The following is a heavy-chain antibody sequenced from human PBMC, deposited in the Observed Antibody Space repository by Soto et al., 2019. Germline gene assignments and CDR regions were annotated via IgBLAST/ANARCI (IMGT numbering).Heavy chain of an antibody. CDR3: ARDASYYSLWSGYYPSRNGMDV. V-gene: IGHV3-33*01. CDR1: GFTFSSFG. J-gene: IGHJ6*02. CDR2: ICCDGSKK. Sequence: GGSLRLSCAASGFTFSSFGMHWVRQAPGKGLEWVSLICCDGSKKSYGDSVKGRFTISRDNSRNTVYLQMNSLRADDTAVYYCARDASYYSLWSGYYPSRNGMDVWGQGTTVTVSS. D-gene: IGHD3-3*01.